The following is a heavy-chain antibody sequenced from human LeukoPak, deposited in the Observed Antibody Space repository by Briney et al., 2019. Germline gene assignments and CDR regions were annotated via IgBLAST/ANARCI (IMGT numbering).Heavy chain of an antibody. J-gene: IGHJ4*02. CDR3: VIASYGGKVRALDY. CDR1: GYTLNTYG. D-gene: IGHD4-23*01. Sequence: SVKVSCKASGYTLNTYGITWVRQAPGQGLEWMGGIIPIFGTANYAQKFQGRVTITADESTSTAYMELSSLRSEDTAVYYCVIASYGGKVRALDYWGQGTLVTVSS. CDR2: IIPIFGTA. V-gene: IGHV1-69*13.